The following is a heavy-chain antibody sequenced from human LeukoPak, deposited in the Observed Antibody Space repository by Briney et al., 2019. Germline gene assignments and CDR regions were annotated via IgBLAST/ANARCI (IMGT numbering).Heavy chain of an antibody. CDR1: GGSVTSSSSY. CDR2: IYFSGST. CDR3: VRNKTTGPSFDSLTGKKSNYFDF. D-gene: IGHD3-9*01. V-gene: IGHV4-39*01. J-gene: IGHJ4*02. Sequence: SETLSLTCTVSGGSVTSSSSYWGWIRQPPGKGLEWLGSIYFSGSTCYNPSLKSRLTMSVDTSKNQFSLELNSVTAADTAVYYCVRNKTTGPSFDSLTGKKSNYFDFWGQGTLVSVSS.